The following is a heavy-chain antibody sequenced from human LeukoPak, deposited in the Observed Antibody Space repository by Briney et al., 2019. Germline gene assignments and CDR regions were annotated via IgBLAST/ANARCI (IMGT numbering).Heavy chain of an antibody. CDR2: IKTKADDGAT. V-gene: IGHV3-15*01. D-gene: IGHD4-17*01. Sequence: GGSLRLSCAASGFTFNSAWMNWVRRAPGKGLEWVGHIKTKADDGATDYAAPVKGRFIISRDDSKSTVYLQMNSVEIEDTAFYYCATGTVTRSASNIWGQGTMVTVSS. CDR1: GFTFNSAW. CDR3: ATGTVTRSASNI. J-gene: IGHJ3*02.